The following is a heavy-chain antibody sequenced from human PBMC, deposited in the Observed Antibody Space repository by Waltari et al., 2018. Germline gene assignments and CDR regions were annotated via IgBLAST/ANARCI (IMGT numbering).Heavy chain of an antibody. CDR2: SNPNRGGT. D-gene: IGHD3-22*01. V-gene: IGHV1-2*06. Sequence: QVQLVQSGAEVKKPGDSVQVSCKASGYTFTGHYMNWLRQALGPGLEWMGRSNPNRGGTNDAQKVQGRVTRTRDTSISTAYMEVRRRGSDDTAVYYCSRDQDIGYYYDSSGYYGVDWGQGTLVTVSS. J-gene: IGHJ4*02. CDR3: SRDQDIGYYYDSSGYYGVD. CDR1: GYTFTGHY.